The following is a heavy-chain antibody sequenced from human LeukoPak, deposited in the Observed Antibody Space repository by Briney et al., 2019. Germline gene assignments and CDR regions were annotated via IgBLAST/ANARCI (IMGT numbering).Heavy chain of an antibody. CDR2: IYYSGST. J-gene: IGHJ5*02. Sequence: SETLSLTCTVSGGSVSSGSYYWSWIRQPPGKGLEWIGYIYYSGSTNSNPSLKSRVTISVDTSKNQFSLMLSSVTAADTAVYYCARHAGSGSFYNYFDPWGQGTLVTVSS. V-gene: IGHV4-61*01. D-gene: IGHD3-10*01. CDR3: ARHAGSGSFYNYFDP. CDR1: GGSVSSGSYY.